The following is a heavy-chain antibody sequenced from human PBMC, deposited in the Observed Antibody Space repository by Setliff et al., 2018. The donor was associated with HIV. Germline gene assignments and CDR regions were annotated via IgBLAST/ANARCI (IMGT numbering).Heavy chain of an antibody. Sequence: SETLSLTCAVYGGSFSGYYWSWIRQPPGKGLEWIGEINPSGGANYSPSLKSRVTISVDTSKNEFSLKLGSVTAADTAVYFCARGGLNDYTLFYDFWGQGTLVTVSS. CDR1: GGSFSGYY. J-gene: IGHJ4*01. D-gene: IGHD3-3*01. CDR2: INPSGGA. CDR3: ARGGLNDYTLFYDF. V-gene: IGHV4-34*01.